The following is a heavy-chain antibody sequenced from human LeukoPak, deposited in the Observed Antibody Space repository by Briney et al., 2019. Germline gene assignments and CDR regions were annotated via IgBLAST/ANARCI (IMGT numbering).Heavy chain of an antibody. J-gene: IGHJ6*03. CDR1: GYTFTSYY. V-gene: IGHV1-46*01. CDR2: INPSGGST. Sequence: ASVKVSCKASGYTFTSYYMHWLRQAPGQGLEWMGIINPSGGSTSYAQKFQGRVTITRDTSTSTVYKELSSLRSEDTAVYYCARESPAGEDLDHYYYYMDVWGKGTTVTVSS. CDR3: ARESPAGEDLDHYYYYMDV. D-gene: IGHD7-27*01.